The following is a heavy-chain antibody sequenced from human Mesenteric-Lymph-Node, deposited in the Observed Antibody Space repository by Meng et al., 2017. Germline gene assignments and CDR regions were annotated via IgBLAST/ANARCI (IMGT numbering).Heavy chain of an antibody. CDR1: RFPFSSYS. D-gene: IGHD4-23*01. V-gene: IGHV3-21*01. CDR3: ASNGGGSDY. Sequence: EVQLVESGGGLVKPGGSLRLSCAASRFPFSSYSMNWVRQAPGKGLEWVSSITSSGRYIYYADSVKGRFTISRDNAKNSLYLQMNSLRVEDTAVYYCASNGGGSDYWGQGTLVTVSS. J-gene: IGHJ4*02. CDR2: ITSSGRYI.